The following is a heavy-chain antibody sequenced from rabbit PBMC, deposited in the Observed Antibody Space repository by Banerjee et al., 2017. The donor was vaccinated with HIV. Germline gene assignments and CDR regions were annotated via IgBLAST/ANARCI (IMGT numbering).Heavy chain of an antibody. CDR3: ARDQDIAYAGGPFNL. Sequence: QEQLEESGGDLVKPEGSLTLTCKASGFSFSSGYYMCWVRQAPGKGLELIACIYTASANTWYASWVNGRFTISKTSSTTVTLQMTSLTAADTATYFCARDQDIAYAGGPFNLWGQGTLVTVS. D-gene: IGHD4-2*01. CDR1: GFSFSSGYY. V-gene: IGHV1S45*01. J-gene: IGHJ4*01. CDR2: IYTASANT.